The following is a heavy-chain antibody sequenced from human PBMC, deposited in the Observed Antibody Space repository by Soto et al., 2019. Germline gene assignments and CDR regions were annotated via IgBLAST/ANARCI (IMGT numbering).Heavy chain of an antibody. D-gene: IGHD6-13*01. CDR2: MNPNSGNT. J-gene: IGHJ3*02. CDR3: ASSSSSWSIQPFDI. CDR1: GYTFTSYD. Sequence: QVQLVQSGAEVKKPGASVKVSCKASGYTFTSYDINWVRQATGQGLEWMGWMNPNSGNTGYAQKCQGRVTITRNTSISTACMELSSLRSEDTAVYYWASSSSSWSIQPFDIWGQGTMVTVSS. V-gene: IGHV1-8*01.